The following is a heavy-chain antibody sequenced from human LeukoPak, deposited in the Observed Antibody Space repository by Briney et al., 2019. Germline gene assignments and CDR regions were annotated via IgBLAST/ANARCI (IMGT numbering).Heavy chain of an antibody. CDR2: KSYDGSNK. Sequence: GGSLRLSCAASGFTLSNYGMHWVRQAPGKGLEWVAGKSYDGSNKYSADSVKGRFTISRDNSKNTLFLQMNSLRAEDTAVYYCASDRGSLDAFDIWGQGTMVTVSS. CDR1: GFTLSNYG. V-gene: IGHV3-30*03. CDR3: ASDRGSLDAFDI. D-gene: IGHD3-10*01. J-gene: IGHJ3*02.